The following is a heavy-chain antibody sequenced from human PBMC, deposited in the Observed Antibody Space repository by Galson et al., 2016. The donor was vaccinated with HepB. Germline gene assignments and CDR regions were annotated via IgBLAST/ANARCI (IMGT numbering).Heavy chain of an antibody. V-gene: IGHV1-69*13. D-gene: IGHD3-22*01. CDR3: AGQRFYDRSGYVYFYGMDV. Sequence: SVKVSCKASGGTFSSYAISWVRQAPGQGLEWMGGIIPIFDIVNYAPRFQGRVTITADESTSTGYMELSSLKSEDTAVYYCAGQRFYDRSGYVYFYGMDVWGQGTTVTVSS. J-gene: IGHJ6*02. CDR1: GGTFSSYA. CDR2: IIPIFDIV.